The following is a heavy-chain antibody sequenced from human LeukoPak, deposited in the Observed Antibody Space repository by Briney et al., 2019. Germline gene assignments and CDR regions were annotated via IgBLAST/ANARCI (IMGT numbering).Heavy chain of an antibody. CDR3: ATYSAAGRTYYFDY. D-gene: IGHD6-13*01. V-gene: IGHV1-18*01. CDR2: ISPYNGNT. CDR1: GYSFTNYG. Sequence: ASVKVSCKASGYSFTNYGITWVQQAPGQGLEWMGWISPYNGNTNYAQKLQGRVTMTRDTSTSTAYMELRSLRSDDTAVYYCATYSAAGRTYYFDYWGQGALVTVSS. J-gene: IGHJ4*02.